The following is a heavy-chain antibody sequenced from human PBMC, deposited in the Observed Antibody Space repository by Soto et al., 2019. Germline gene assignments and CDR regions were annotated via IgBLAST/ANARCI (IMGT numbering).Heavy chain of an antibody. J-gene: IGHJ2*01. V-gene: IGHV1-69*06. D-gene: IGHD3-22*01. Sequence: QVELVQSGAEVKKPGSSVKVSCQASEDTFRNYAISWVRQAPGQGLEWMGGIIPIFGTANYAQKFQGRVTITADTSANKAYSEVSSLRSEDTDVYSCATTKSDSSAYYYSYLGLWGRGTLVTVSS. CDR1: EDTFRNYA. CDR2: IIPIFGTA. CDR3: ATTKSDSSAYYYSYLGL.